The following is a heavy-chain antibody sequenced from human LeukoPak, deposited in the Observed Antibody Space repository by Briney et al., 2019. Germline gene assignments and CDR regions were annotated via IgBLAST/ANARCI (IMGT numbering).Heavy chain of an antibody. D-gene: IGHD1-26*01. CDR3: ARLKWELPQDWEDYPNYYYYYGMDV. J-gene: IGHJ6*02. V-gene: IGHV3-15*01. Sequence: GSLRLSCAASGFTFTNAYMSWVRQAPGKGLEWVGRIKNKGDGGTTDYGAPVKGRFTMSRDDSKNTLFLQMNSLRAEDTAVYYCARLKWELPQDWEDYPNYYYYYGMDVWGQGTTVTVSS. CDR2: IKNKGDGGTT. CDR1: GFTFTNAY.